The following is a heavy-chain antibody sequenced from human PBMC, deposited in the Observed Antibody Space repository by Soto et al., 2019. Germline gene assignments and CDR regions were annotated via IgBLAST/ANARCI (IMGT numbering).Heavy chain of an antibody. Sequence: ASVKVSCKASGYTFTSYAMHWVRQAPGQRLEWMGWINAGNGNTKYSQEFQGRVTITRDTSTSTAYMELSSLRSDDTAVYYCARVLYITMVQGFAIDFWGQGIMVSVSS. CDR3: ARVLYITMVQGFAIDF. V-gene: IGHV1-3*01. D-gene: IGHD3-10*01. CDR2: INAGNGNT. CDR1: GYTFTSYA. J-gene: IGHJ3*01.